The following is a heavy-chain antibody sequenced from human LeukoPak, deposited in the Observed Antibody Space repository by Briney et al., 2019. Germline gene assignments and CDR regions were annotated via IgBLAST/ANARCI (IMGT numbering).Heavy chain of an antibody. D-gene: IGHD5-24*01. CDR2: IHYSGST. Sequence: SETLSLTCTVSGGSISNYYWSWIRQPPGKGLEWIGYIHYSGSTNNNPSLKSRVTISVDTSKNQFSLKLTSVTAADTAVYYCARKMWMATTFDYWGQGTLVAVSS. CDR3: ARKMWMATTFDY. V-gene: IGHV4-59*01. CDR1: GGSISNYY. J-gene: IGHJ4*02.